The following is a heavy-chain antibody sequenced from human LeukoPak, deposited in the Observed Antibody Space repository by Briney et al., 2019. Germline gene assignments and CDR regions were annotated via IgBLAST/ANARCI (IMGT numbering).Heavy chain of an antibody. CDR1: GFTVSNAW. V-gene: IGHV3-15*01. D-gene: IGHD3-22*01. CDR2: IKSNTDGETT. CDR3: TTVYSDSGGFFVNYCDY. Sequence: GGSLILSRAASGFTVSNAWMSWVRQAPRKGLEWVGRIKSNTDGETTDYAAPVKGRFTISRDDSKNTLYLQMNSLKTEDTAVYYCTTVYSDSGGFFVNYCDYWGQGTLVTVST. J-gene: IGHJ4*02.